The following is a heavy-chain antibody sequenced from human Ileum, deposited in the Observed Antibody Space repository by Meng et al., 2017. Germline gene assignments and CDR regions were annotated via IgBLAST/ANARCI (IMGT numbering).Heavy chain of an antibody. CDR3: ARDTVGTTLGDY. Sequence: QVQLVQSGAEVQKPGAPVKASCKASGYIFTRYGIGWVRQAPGQGLEWMGWISAYSGNTKYAQKLQGRVTMTTDTSTSTAYMELRNLRSDDTAVYYCARDTVGTTLGDYWGQGTLVTVSS. J-gene: IGHJ4*02. CDR1: GYIFTRYG. D-gene: IGHD4-23*01. V-gene: IGHV1-18*01. CDR2: ISAYSGNT.